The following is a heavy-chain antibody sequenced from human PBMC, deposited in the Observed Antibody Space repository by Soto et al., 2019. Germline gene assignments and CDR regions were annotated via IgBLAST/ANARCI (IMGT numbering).Heavy chain of an antibody. D-gene: IGHD3-3*01. CDR2: IYSGGST. CDR3: ARALPHYDFWSGYSYFFDY. J-gene: IGHJ4*02. Sequence: GGSLRLSCAASGFTVSSNYMSWVRQAPGKGLEWVSVIYSGGSTYYADSVKGRFTISRDNAKNSLYLQMNSLRAEDTAVYHCARALPHYDFWSGYSYFFDYWGQGTLVTVSS. CDR1: GFTVSSNY. V-gene: IGHV3-53*01.